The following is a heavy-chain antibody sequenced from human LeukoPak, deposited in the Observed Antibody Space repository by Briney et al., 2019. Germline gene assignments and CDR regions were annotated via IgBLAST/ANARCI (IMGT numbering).Heavy chain of an antibody. CDR1: GFIFSDYY. CDR2: ISGRGGGT. Sequence: PGGSLRLSCAASGFIFSDYYMAWIRQAPGKGLGWVSAISGRGGGTYYADSVKGRFTTSRDNSKNTLYLQMSSLRAEDTAVYYCAKALEMATISSDHWGQGTLVTVSS. J-gene: IGHJ4*02. CDR3: AKALEMATISSDH. D-gene: IGHD5-24*01. V-gene: IGHV3-23*01.